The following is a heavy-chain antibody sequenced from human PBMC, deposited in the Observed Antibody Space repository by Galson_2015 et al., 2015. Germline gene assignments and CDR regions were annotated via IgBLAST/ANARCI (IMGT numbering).Heavy chain of an antibody. J-gene: IGHJ3*02. Sequence: SVKVSCKASGYTFTSYGISWVRQAPGQGLEWMGWISAYNGNTNCAQKLQGRVTMTTDTSTSTAYMELRSLRSDDTAVYYCARVSELLVGDDAFDIWGQGTMVTVSS. CDR3: ARVSELLVGDDAFDI. V-gene: IGHV1-18*04. CDR1: GYTFTSYG. D-gene: IGHD1-26*01. CDR2: ISAYNGNT.